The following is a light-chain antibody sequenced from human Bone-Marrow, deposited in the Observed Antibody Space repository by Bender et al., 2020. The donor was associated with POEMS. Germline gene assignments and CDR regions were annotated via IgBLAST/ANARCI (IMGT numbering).Light chain of an antibody. V-gene: IGLV3-25*03. J-gene: IGLJ2*01. Sequence: YELTQPPSVSVSPGQTARITCSGDTLPKQYAYWYQQKPGQAPVLMIYKDTERPSGIPERFSASSSGTTVTLTISGVQAEDEADYYCQSADSSGTFVLFGGGTKVTVL. CDR3: QSADSSGTFVL. CDR1: TLPKQY. CDR2: KDT.